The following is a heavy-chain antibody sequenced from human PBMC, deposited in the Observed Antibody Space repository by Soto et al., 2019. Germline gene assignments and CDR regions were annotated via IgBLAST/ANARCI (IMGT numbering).Heavy chain of an antibody. D-gene: IGHD3-22*01. Sequence: SETLSLTCAVSGGSISSGGYCWSWIRQPPGKGLEWIGEINHSGSTNYNPSLKSRVTISVDTSKNQFSLQLNSVTPEDTALYYCASSDRSGFGFDYWGQGTLVTVSS. CDR1: GGSISSGGYC. CDR3: ASSDRSGFGFDY. CDR2: INHSGST. J-gene: IGHJ4*02. V-gene: IGHV4-30-2*01.